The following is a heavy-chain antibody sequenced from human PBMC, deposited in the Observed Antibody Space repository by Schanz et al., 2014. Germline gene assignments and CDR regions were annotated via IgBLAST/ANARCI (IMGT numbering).Heavy chain of an antibody. J-gene: IGHJ3*02. CDR2: INGDGSRT. CDR3: ARKMKLGVYGGKGHDSLDI. Sequence: EVQLVESGGGLVQPGGSLRLSCTASGFAVDNYYMSCVRQAPGRGLEWVSRINGDGSRTAYADSVKGRFTISRDNAKNTLYLQMNTLRAEDTAVYYCARKMKLGVYGGKGHDSLDIWGQGTMVTVSS. D-gene: IGHD4-17*01. CDR1: GFAVDNYY. V-gene: IGHV3-74*02.